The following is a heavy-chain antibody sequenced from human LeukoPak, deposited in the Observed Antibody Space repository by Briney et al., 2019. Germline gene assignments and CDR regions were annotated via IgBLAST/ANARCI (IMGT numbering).Heavy chain of an antibody. D-gene: IGHD5-18*01. V-gene: IGHV3-11*04. CDR1: GFTFSDPY. Sequence: GGSLRFSCEASGFTFSDPYMSWIRQAPGKGLECLSYISGSGTDINYADSVRGRFTISRDNAKNLLYLQMNDLRLEDTAVYYCARTARHLDYWGQGTLVTVSS. J-gene: IGHJ4*02. CDR3: ARTARHLDY. CDR2: ISGSGTDI.